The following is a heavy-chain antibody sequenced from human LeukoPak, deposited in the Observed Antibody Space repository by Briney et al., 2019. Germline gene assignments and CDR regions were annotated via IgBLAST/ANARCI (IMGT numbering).Heavy chain of an antibody. V-gene: IGHV3-23*01. CDR3: AKDRPYSSSWYGAGDY. CDR2: ISATGGGT. Sequence: GGTLRLSCAASGFTFSSYGMTWVRQAPGKGLEWVSSISATGGGTYYADSVKGRFTISRDNSKNTLYLQMNSLRAEDTAVYYCAKDRPYSSSWYGAGDYWGQGTLVTVSS. CDR1: GFTFSSYG. D-gene: IGHD6-13*01. J-gene: IGHJ4*02.